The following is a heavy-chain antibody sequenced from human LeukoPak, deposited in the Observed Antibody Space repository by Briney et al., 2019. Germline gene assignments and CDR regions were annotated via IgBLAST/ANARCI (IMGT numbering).Heavy chain of an antibody. V-gene: IGHV3-23*01. CDR3: VKGGFTYYDD. CDR2: INTGDIT. Sequence: PGGSLRLSCAAFGFTFSSYSMNCVRQAPEKGLEWVSTINTGDITFYANSVKGRFTISRDNSKNALFLQMNSLRAEDTAIYYCVKGGFTYYDDWGQGTLVTVSS. J-gene: IGHJ4*02. D-gene: IGHD3-22*01. CDR1: GFTFSSYS.